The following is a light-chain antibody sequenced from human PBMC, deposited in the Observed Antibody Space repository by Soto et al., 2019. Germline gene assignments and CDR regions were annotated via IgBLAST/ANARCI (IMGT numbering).Light chain of an antibody. CDR3: QQRSNWIT. V-gene: IGKV3-11*01. CDR1: QSVSSS. CDR2: DAS. J-gene: IGKJ5*01. Sequence: EIVLTQSPATLSLSPGERATLSCRASQSVSSSLGWYQQKPGQAPRLLIYDASNRATGIPARFSGSGSGTEFTLTISSLEAEDFAVYYCQQRSNWITFGQGTRLEIK.